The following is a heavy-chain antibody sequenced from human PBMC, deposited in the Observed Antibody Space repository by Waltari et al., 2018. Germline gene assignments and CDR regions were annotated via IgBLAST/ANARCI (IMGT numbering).Heavy chain of an antibody. CDR1: GGTFSSYA. CDR3: ARGSSGSYPDYYYYYMDV. D-gene: IGHD1-26*01. J-gene: IGHJ6*03. V-gene: IGHV1-69*05. Sequence: QVQLVQSGAEVKKPGSSVKVSCKASGGTFSSYAISWVRQAPGQGLEWMGGIIPSLGTANYAQKFQGRVTITTDESTSTAYMELSSLRSEDTAVYYCARGSSGSYPDYYYYYMDVWGKGTTVTVSS. CDR2: IIPSLGTA.